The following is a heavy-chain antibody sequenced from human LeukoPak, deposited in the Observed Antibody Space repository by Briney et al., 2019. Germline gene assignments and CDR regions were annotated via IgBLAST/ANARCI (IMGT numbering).Heavy chain of an antibody. D-gene: IGHD5-12*01. CDR1: GXTFSNYG. Sequence: GGSLRLSCAASGXTFSNYGMNWVRQAPGKRLEWVSYISSSSDAIYYADSVKGRFTISKDNAENSLYLQLNSLRDEDTAVYYCARAMRSGYDYWGQGTRVTVSS. CDR3: ARAMRSGYDY. CDR2: ISSSSDAI. J-gene: IGHJ4*02. V-gene: IGHV3-48*02.